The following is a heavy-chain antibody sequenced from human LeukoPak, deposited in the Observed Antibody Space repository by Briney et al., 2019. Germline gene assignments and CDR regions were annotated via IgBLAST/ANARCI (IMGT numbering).Heavy chain of an antibody. CDR2: ISVYNGNT. D-gene: IGHD1-26*01. J-gene: IGHJ3*02. CDR1: GYTFTNYG. V-gene: IGHV1-18*01. CDR3: ARGALDSGSYYMSSAFDI. Sequence: VASVTVSRTASGYTFTNYGIAWVRQAPGQGLEWVGWISVYNGNTNYAEKLQGRVTMTTDTSTSTAYMELRSLRSDDTAVYYCARGALDSGSYYMSSAFDIWGQGTMVTVSS.